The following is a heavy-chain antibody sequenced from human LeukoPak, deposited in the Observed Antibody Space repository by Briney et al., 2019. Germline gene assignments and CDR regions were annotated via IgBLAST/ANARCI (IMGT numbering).Heavy chain of an antibody. Sequence: SVKVSCKASGGTFSSYAISWVRQAPGQGLEWMGGIIPIFGTANYAQKFQGRVTITADESTSTAYMELSSLRSEDTAVYYCAIPYSSSGFYYHYYMDVWGKGTTVTVSS. CDR1: GGTFSSYA. J-gene: IGHJ6*03. CDR2: IIPIFGTA. D-gene: IGHD6-6*01. CDR3: AIPYSSSGFYYHYYMDV. V-gene: IGHV1-69*01.